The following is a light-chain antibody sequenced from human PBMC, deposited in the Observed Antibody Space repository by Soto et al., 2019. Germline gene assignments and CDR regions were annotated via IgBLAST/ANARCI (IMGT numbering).Light chain of an antibody. Sequence: ALTQHAYMSGSPGQSITISCTGTSSDVGGYNYVSWYQQHPGKAPKLMIYEVSNRPSGVSNRFSGSKSGNTASLTISGLQAEDEADYYGNAYTSSSTLYVFGTGTKVAVL. V-gene: IGLV2-14*01. CDR2: EVS. J-gene: IGLJ1*01. CDR1: SSDVGGYNY. CDR3: NAYTSSSTLYV.